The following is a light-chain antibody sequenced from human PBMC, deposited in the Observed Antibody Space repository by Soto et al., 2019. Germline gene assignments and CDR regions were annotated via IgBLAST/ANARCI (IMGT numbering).Light chain of an antibody. CDR1: QSISSY. Sequence: DIQMTQSPSSLSASVGDRVTITCRASQSISSYLNWYQQKPGKAPKLLIYAASSLQSGVPSRFSGSGSGTDFTLTISSLQPEDFATCYCQQSYSTPYIFGQGTELEIK. J-gene: IGKJ2*01. CDR2: AAS. CDR3: QQSYSTPYI. V-gene: IGKV1-39*01.